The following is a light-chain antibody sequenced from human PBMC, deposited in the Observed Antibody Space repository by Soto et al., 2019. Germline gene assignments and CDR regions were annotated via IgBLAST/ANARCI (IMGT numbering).Light chain of an antibody. CDR1: SCNIGSNT. CDR2: SNY. Sequence: QSVLTQPPSASGTPGQRVTISCSGSSCNIGSNTVTWYQQLPGTAPKLVIYSNYDRPSGVPDRFSGSTSGTSASLVIRGLQSEDEADYYCAAWDDILNGYVFGGGTKVT. CDR3: AAWDDILNGYV. J-gene: IGLJ1*01. V-gene: IGLV1-44*01.